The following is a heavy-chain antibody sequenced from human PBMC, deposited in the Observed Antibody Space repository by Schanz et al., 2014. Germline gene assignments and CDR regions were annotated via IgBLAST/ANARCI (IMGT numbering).Heavy chain of an antibody. V-gene: IGHV3-23*01. Sequence: EMQLLESGGGLAQPGGSLRLSCAASGFTLSNYAMSWVRQAPGKGLEWVSALSEGGGGTHYADSVRGRFTISSDSSKNTLFLQMNSLRVEDSAIYYCAKKVPAYNPFDSWGQGTLVTVSS. CDR3: AKKVPAYNPFDS. CDR2: LSEGGGGT. J-gene: IGHJ4*02. D-gene: IGHD1-1*01. CDR1: GFTLSNYA.